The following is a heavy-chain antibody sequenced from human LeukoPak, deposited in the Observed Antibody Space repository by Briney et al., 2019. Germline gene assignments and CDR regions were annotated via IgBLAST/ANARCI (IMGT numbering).Heavy chain of an antibody. Sequence: ASVKVSCMASGYTFTGYYMHWVRQAPGQGLEWMGWINPNSGGTNYAQKFQGRVSMTRDTSISTAYMELSRLRSDDTAVYYCARDRWIYKYDAFDIWGQGTMVTVSS. CDR2: INPNSGGT. J-gene: IGHJ3*02. CDR3: ARDRWIYKYDAFDI. D-gene: IGHD3-10*01. V-gene: IGHV1-2*02. CDR1: GYTFTGYY.